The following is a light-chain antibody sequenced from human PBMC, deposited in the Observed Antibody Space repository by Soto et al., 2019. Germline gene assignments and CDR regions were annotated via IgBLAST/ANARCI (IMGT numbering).Light chain of an antibody. CDR3: ASWDDSLNGVV. CDR2: KTD. J-gene: IGLJ3*02. V-gene: IGLV1-44*01. Sequence: QSVLTQPPSASGTPGQRVTISCSGSHSNIGTEAVKWFQQVPGAAPKSLIYKTDQRPSGVPDRFSGSKSGTSASLAISGLQPEDEADYYCASWDDSLNGVVFGGGTKLTVL. CDR1: HSNIGTEA.